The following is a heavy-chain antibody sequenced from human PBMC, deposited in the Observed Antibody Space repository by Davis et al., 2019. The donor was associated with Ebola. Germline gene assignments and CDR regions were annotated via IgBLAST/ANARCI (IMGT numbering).Heavy chain of an antibody. Sequence: PGGSLRLSCAASGFTFSSYGMHWVRQAPGKGLEWVAVIWYDGSNKYYADSVKGRFTISRDNSKNTLYLQMNSLRAEDTAVYYCAREGKYRDESRTFDYRGQGTLVTVSS. CDR2: IWYDGSNK. V-gene: IGHV3-33*01. J-gene: IGHJ4*02. D-gene: IGHD2-2*01. CDR1: GFTFSSYG. CDR3: AREGKYRDESRTFDY.